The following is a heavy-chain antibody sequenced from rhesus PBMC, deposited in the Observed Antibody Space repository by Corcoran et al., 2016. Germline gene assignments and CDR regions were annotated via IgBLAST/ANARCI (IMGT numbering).Heavy chain of an antibody. CDR2: IYGSSTST. J-gene: IGHJ4*01. Sequence: QVQLQESGPGVVKPSETLSLTCAVSGGSISDSYRWSWTRQPPGKGLEWIGYIYGSSTSTNYNPSLKSRVTISKDTSKNQFSLKLSSVTAADTAVYYCARAVAAGQSYWGQGVLVTVSS. CDR1: GGSISDSYR. V-gene: IGHV4S10*01. D-gene: IGHD6-13*01. CDR3: ARAVAAGQSY.